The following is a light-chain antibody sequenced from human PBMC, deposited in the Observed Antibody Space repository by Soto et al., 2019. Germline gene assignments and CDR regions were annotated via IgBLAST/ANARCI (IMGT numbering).Light chain of an antibody. V-gene: IGLV1-40*01. J-gene: IGLJ1*01. CDR1: SSNIGAGYD. CDR3: QSYDSSLSGYV. Sequence: QPVLTQPPSVSGAPGQRVTISCTGSSSNIGAGYDVHWYQQLPGTAPNLLIYGNSNRPSGVPDRFSGSKSGTSASLAITGVQAEDEADYYCQSYDSSLSGYVFGTGTKLTVL. CDR2: GNS.